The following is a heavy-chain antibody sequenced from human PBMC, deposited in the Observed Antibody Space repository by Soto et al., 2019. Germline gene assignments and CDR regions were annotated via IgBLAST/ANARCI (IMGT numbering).Heavy chain of an antibody. V-gene: IGHV4-31*03. CDR3: ARLIVVDPYNWFDP. CDR1: GGSISSGGYY. J-gene: IGHJ5*02. CDR2: IYYSGST. D-gene: IGHD2-2*01. Sequence: SETLSLTCTVSGGSISSGGYYWSWIRQHPGKGLEWIGYIYYSGSTYYNPSLKSRVTISVDTSKNQFSLKLSSVTAADTAVYYCARLIVVDPYNWFDPWGQGTLVTVSS.